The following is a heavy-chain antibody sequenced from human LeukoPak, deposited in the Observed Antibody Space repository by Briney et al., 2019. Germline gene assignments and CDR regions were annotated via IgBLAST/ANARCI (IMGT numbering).Heavy chain of an antibody. CDR1: GGSFSGYY. CDR3: SRGRRDGYTGPWYFDL. V-gene: IGHV4-34*01. Sequence: SETLSLTCAVYGGSFSGYYWSWLRQPPGKGLEWIGEINYSGSTNYNPSLESRVTISVDTSKNQFSLKLSSVTAADTAVYYCSRGRRDGYTGPWYFDLGGRGTLVTVSA. CDR2: INYSGST. D-gene: IGHD5-24*01. J-gene: IGHJ2*01.